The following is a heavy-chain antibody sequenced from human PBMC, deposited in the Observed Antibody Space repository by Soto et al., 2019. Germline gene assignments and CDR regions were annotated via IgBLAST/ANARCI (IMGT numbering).Heavy chain of an antibody. CDR2: IYWDDDK. V-gene: IGHV2-5*02. Sequence: QITLKESGPTLVKPTQTLTLTCTFSGFSLRTRGVGVGWIRQPPGKALEWLALIYWDDDKGYSPSLKSRLTITKDTSKNPVVLTVPNMDPVDTATYYCAHRRGHYYERTSDTFDIWGHGTQVTVS. CDR3: AHRRGHYYERTSDTFDI. D-gene: IGHD3-16*01. J-gene: IGHJ3*02. CDR1: GFSLRTRGVG.